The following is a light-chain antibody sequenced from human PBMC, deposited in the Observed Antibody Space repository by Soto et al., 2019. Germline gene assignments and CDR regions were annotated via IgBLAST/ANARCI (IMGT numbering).Light chain of an antibody. J-gene: IGLJ1*01. CDR3: HSYTSSTTYV. Sequence: QSVLNQPASVSGSPGQSITISCTGTSSDVGGYHYVSWYQHHPGKAPKLMIYDVSTRPSGVSNRVSGSKSGNTASLTISGLQAEDEADYYCHSYTSSTTYVFGTGTKVTVL. CDR1: SSDVGGYHY. CDR2: DVS. V-gene: IGLV2-14*03.